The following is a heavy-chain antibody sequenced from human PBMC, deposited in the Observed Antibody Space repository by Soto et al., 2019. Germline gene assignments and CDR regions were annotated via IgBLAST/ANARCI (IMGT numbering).Heavy chain of an antibody. D-gene: IGHD3-16*01. CDR3: ARIGVSSGHESPDFDS. J-gene: IGHJ4*02. CDR2: ISGFNGNT. CDR1: GYTFNFYG. V-gene: IGHV1-18*01. Sequence: GASVKVSCKASGYTFNFYGITWVRQAPGQGLEWMGWISGFNGNTNYAADLQGRVTMTTDTFTSTAYMELRGLRSDDTAVYYCARIGVSSGHESPDFDSWGQGTLVTVSS.